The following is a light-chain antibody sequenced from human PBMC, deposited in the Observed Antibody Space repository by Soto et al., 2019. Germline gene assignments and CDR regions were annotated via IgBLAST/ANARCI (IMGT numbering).Light chain of an antibody. Sequence: DIPMTQSPSTLSASVGDRVTITCRASQSVASWLAWYQQKPGKAPKLLIFQASSLESGVPSRFSGSGSGTEFTLTLSGLQPDDFATYYCQQYHSSPWTFGQGTKVDI. V-gene: IGKV1-5*01. CDR3: QQYHSSPWT. CDR1: QSVASW. J-gene: IGKJ1*01. CDR2: QAS.